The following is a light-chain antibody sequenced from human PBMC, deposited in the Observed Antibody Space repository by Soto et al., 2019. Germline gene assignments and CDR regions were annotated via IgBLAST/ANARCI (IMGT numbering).Light chain of an antibody. V-gene: IGKV3-15*01. CDR1: QNILYN. Sequence: EIVLTQSPATLSASPGGRATLSCRASQNILYNLAWYQQQPGQAPRLLVYGASTRATDAPPRFRGSGSGTEFSLTISSLQSEDFATYFCQQYSSWPRTFGQGSRVEIK. CDR3: QQYSSWPRT. CDR2: GAS. J-gene: IGKJ1*01.